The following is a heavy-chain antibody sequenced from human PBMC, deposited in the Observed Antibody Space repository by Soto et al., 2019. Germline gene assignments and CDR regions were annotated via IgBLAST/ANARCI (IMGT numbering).Heavy chain of an antibody. CDR2: ISHDGSNK. CDR3: ARDGGYSYGYCNY. V-gene: IGHV3-30-3*01. CDR1: GFTFSSYA. Sequence: PGGSLRLSCSASGFTFSSYAMHWVRQAPGKGLEWVAVISHDGSNKYYAGSVKGRFTISRDNSKNTLYLQMNSLRAEDTAVYYCARDGGYSYGYCNYWGQGTLVTVSS. J-gene: IGHJ4*02. D-gene: IGHD5-18*01.